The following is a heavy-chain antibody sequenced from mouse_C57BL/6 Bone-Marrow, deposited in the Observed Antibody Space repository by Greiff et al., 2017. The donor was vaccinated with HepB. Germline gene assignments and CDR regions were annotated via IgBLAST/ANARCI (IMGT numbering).Heavy chain of an antibody. V-gene: IGHV5-12*01. Sequence: EVKLVESGGGLVQPGGSLKLSCAASGFTFSDYYMYWVRQTPEKRLEWVAYISNGGGRTYYPDTVKGRFTISRDNAKNTLYLQMSRLKSEDTAMYYCARERKFITTVGYAMDYWGQGTSVTVSS. CDR1: GFTFSDYY. CDR2: ISNGGGRT. D-gene: IGHD1-1*01. J-gene: IGHJ4*01. CDR3: ARERKFITTVGYAMDY.